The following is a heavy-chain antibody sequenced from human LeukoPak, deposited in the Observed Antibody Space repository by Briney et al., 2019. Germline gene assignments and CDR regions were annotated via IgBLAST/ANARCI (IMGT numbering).Heavy chain of an antibody. D-gene: IGHD2-21*01. CDR2: IYYSGST. CDR1: GGSISSSSYY. CDR3: ARVRGKGLLDY. J-gene: IGHJ4*02. V-gene: IGHV4-39*07. Sequence: PSETLSLTCTVSGGSISSSSYYWGWIRQPPGKGLEWIGSIYYSGSTYYNPSLKSRVTISVDTSKNQFSLKLSSVTAADTAVYYCARVRGKGLLDYWGQGTLVTVSS.